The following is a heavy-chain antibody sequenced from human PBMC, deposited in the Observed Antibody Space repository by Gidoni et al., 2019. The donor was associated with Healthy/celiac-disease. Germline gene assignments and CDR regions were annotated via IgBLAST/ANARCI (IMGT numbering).Heavy chain of an antibody. Sequence: EVQLVESGGGLVKPGGSLRLSCAASGFTFRRYSRNGVRQATGKGLEWVSSISSSSSYIYYADSVKGRFTISRDNAKNSLYLQMNSLRAEDTAVYYCAREAYYYDPKDAFDIWGQGTMVTVSS. D-gene: IGHD3-22*01. J-gene: IGHJ3*02. CDR2: ISSSSSYI. CDR1: GFTFRRYS. CDR3: AREAYYYDPKDAFDI. V-gene: IGHV3-21*01.